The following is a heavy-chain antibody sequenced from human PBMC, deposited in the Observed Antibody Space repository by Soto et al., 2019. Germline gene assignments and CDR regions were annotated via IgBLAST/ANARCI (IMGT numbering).Heavy chain of an antibody. V-gene: IGHV4-4*01. CDR1: GGTVASSHW. J-gene: IGHJ5*02. CDR2: VYHTGDT. D-gene: IGHD2-21*02. CDR3: AREIVTAGGNNYFDP. Sequence: LSLTCGVSGGTVASSHWWSWVRQSPGRGLEWIGNVYHTGDTNFNPSLQSRVTFSVDKSNNQFSPRLTSVTAADTAVYFCAREIVTAGGNNYFDPWGPGTLVTVSS.